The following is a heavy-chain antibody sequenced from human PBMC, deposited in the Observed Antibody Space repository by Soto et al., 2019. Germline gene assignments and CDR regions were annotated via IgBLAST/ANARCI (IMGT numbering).Heavy chain of an antibody. CDR2: IISDGSST. Sequence: EVQLVESGGGVVKPGGSLRVSCEASGFTFSSYWMHWVRQAPGKGLVWVSGIISDGSSTSYADPVKGRFTISRDNANNTMDLQVNSMRAEDTAVLYCRRGPRSTLSRPPLNYYGMDVWGQGTTVTVSS. CDR3: RRGPRSTLSRPPLNYYGMDV. CDR1: GFTFSSYW. D-gene: IGHD6-6*01. J-gene: IGHJ6*02. V-gene: IGHV3-74*01.